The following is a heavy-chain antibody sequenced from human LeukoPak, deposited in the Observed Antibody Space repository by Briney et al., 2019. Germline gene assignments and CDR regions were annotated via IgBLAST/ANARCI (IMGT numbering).Heavy chain of an antibody. Sequence: SETLSLTCTVSGYSINNDYFWGWIRQPPGKGREWIGSIYHSGSTYYNPSLKSRVTISVDTSKNQFSLRLSSVTAADTARYYCVRDGPYDSGAFEIWGQGTMVAVSS. V-gene: IGHV4-38-2*02. CDR2: IYHSGST. D-gene: IGHD3-22*01. CDR3: VRDGPYDSGAFEI. J-gene: IGHJ3*02. CDR1: GYSINNDYF.